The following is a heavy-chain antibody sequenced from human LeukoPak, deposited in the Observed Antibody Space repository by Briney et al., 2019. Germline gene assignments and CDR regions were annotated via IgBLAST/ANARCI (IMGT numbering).Heavy chain of an antibody. CDR1: EFNFSSYG. D-gene: IGHD4-17*01. CDR3: ARDASLYGDYVDY. J-gene: IGHJ4*02. V-gene: IGHV3-33*01. Sequence: PGGSLRLSCAASEFNFSSYGMHWVRQAPGKGLEWVAVIWYDGSNKYYVESVKGRFTISRDNSKNTLYLQMNSLRAEDTAVYYCARDASLYGDYVDYWGQGPLVTVSS. CDR2: IWYDGSNK.